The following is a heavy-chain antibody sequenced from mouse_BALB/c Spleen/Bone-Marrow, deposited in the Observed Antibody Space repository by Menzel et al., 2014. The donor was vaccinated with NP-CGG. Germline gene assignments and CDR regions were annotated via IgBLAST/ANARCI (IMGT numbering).Heavy chain of an antibody. V-gene: IGHV4-1*02. D-gene: IGHD1-1*01. J-gene: IGHJ2*01. CDR1: GFDFSRYW. CDR3: ARLYYYGLQDY. Sequence: EVQVVESGGGLVQPGGSLKLPCAASGFDFSRYWMSWVRQAPGKGLEWIGEINPDSSTINYTPSLKDKFIISRDNAKNTLYLQMSKVRSEDTALYYCARLYYYGLQDYWGQGTTLTVSS. CDR2: INPDSSTI.